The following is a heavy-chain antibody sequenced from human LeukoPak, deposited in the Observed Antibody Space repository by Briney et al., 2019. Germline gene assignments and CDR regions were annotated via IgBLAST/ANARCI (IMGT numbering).Heavy chain of an antibody. D-gene: IGHD3-22*01. Sequence: GASVKVSCKASGYTFTGYYMHWVRQAPGQGLEWMRWINPNSGGTNYAQKFQGRVTMTRDTSISTAYMELSSLRSEDTAVYYCARVAYDSSGYYLWGAYAFDIWGQGTMVTVSS. CDR1: GYTFTGYY. CDR3: ARVAYDSSGYYLWGAYAFDI. J-gene: IGHJ3*02. CDR2: INPNSGGT. V-gene: IGHV1-2*02.